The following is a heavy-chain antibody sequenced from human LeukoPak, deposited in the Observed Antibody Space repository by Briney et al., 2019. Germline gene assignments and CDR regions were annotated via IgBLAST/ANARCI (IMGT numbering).Heavy chain of an antibody. J-gene: IGHJ4*02. Sequence: PSETLSLTCTVSGGSISNHDWSWIRQFPGKGLEWTGYIYNSGSTNYNPSLKSRVTISKDTSKNQFSLKLSSVTAADTAVYYCARVGAAMDNFDYWGQGTLVTVS. CDR1: GGSISNHD. D-gene: IGHD5-18*01. CDR3: ARVGAAMDNFDY. V-gene: IGHV4-59*11. CDR2: IYNSGST.